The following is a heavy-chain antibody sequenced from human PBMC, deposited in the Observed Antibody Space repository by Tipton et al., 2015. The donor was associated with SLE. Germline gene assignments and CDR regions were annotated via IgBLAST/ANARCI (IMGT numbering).Heavy chain of an antibody. CDR2: ISGSGGRT. Sequence: SLRLSCAASGFTFSSYAMSCVRQAPGKGLEWVSAISGSGGRTYYADSVKGRFTISRDNAKNSLYLQMNSLRAEDTVVYYCARDGDDHGDFGACAYWGQATRVSVPP. V-gene: IGHV3-23*01. CDR1: GFTFSSYA. J-gene: IGHJ1*01. CDR3: ARDGDDHGDFGACAY. D-gene: IGHD4-17*01.